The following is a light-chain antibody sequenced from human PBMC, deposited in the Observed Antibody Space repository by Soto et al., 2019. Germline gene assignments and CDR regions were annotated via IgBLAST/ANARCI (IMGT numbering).Light chain of an antibody. Sequence: EIVLTQSPGTLSLSPGERATLSCRASQSVSSSYLAWYQQKPGQAPRLLIYGASSRTTGIPDRFSGSGSGTDFTLTISSLEPEDFAVYYCQQYGSSPPTFGQGTKVEIK. J-gene: IGKJ1*01. CDR3: QQYGSSPPT. CDR2: GAS. V-gene: IGKV3-20*01. CDR1: QSVSSSY.